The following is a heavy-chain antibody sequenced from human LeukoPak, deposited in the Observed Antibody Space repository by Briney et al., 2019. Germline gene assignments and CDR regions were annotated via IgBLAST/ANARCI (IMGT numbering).Heavy chain of an antibody. CDR2: ISSSSSYI. V-gene: IGHV3-21*01. Sequence: PGGSLRLSCAASGFTFSSYSMNWVRQAPGKGLEWVSSISSSSSYIYYADSVKGRFTISRDNAKNSLYLQMNSLRAEDTAVYYCARENKEYLAGAFDPWGQGTLVTVSS. D-gene: IGHD6-6*01. CDR1: GFTFSSYS. J-gene: IGHJ5*02. CDR3: ARENKEYLAGAFDP.